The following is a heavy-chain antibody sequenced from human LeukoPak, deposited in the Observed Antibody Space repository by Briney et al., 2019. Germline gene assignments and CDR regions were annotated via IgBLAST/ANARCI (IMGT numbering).Heavy chain of an antibody. CDR3: ARLGYSYGFFSWFDP. CDR1: GGSFSGYY. D-gene: IGHD5-18*01. CDR2: INHSGST. J-gene: IGHJ5*02. V-gene: IGHV4-34*01. Sequence: SETLSLTCAVYGGSFSGYYWSWIRQPPGKGLEWIGEINHSGSTNYNPSLESRVTISVDTSKNQFSLKLSSVTAADTAVYYCARLGYSYGFFSWFDPWGQGTLVTVSS.